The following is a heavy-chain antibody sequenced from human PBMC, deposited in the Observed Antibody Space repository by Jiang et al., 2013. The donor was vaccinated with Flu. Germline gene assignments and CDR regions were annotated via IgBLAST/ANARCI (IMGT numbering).Heavy chain of an antibody. CDR1: GLTFSSYA. V-gene: IGHV3-23*01. J-gene: IGHJ4*02. CDR2: ISSSGDDT. CDR3: AKVGY. Sequence: VQLLESGGGLVQPGGSLRLSCAVSGLTFSSYAMSWVRQAPGKGLEWISSISSSGDDTYYADSVKGRFTISRDNSKNTLFLQMNSLRAEDTAVYFCAKVGYWGQGNPGHRLL.